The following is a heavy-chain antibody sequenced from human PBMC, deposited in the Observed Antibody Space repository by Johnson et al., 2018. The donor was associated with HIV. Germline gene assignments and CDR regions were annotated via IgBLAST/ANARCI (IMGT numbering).Heavy chain of an antibody. Sequence: VQLVESGGGLVQPGGSVRLSCAASEFTFSSYWMHWVRQAPGKGLVWVSTISGSGSSTHYADSVKGRFTISRDNAKNSLYLQMNSLRAEDTAVYYCALGGSWYALDIWGQGTMVTVSS. V-gene: IGHV3-74*02. CDR3: ALGGSWYALDI. D-gene: IGHD2-15*01. CDR2: ISGSGSST. CDR1: EFTFSSYW. J-gene: IGHJ3*02.